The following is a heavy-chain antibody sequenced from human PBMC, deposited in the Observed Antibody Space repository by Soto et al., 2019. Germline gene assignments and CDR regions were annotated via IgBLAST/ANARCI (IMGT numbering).Heavy chain of an antibody. CDR1: GFTFGGYA. J-gene: IGHJ5*02. D-gene: IGHD2-15*01. Sequence: GGSLRLSCTASGFTFGGYAMSWFRQAPGKGLEWVGFIRSKGYGGTTEYAASVEGRFSISRDDSKSIAYLQMNSLKTEDTAVYYCSRAGVVVVAATYDPWGQGTLVTVSS. CDR3: SRAGVVVVAATYDP. V-gene: IGHV3-49*03. CDR2: IRSKGYGGTT.